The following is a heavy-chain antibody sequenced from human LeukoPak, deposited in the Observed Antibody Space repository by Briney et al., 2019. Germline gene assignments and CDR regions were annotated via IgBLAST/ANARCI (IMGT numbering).Heavy chain of an antibody. J-gene: IGHJ3*02. CDR1: GYTFTNYG. D-gene: IGHD3-22*01. Sequence: GASVKVSCKASGYTFTNYGISGVRQAPGQGREWMGWISVYNGNTNYAQKFQGRVTMTRDTSISQAYMELRRLRSDDTAVYYCARAGIWDYSDSSGYHNAAFDIWGQGTMVTVSS. CDR2: ISVYNGNT. CDR3: ARAGIWDYSDSSGYHNAAFDI. V-gene: IGHV1-18*01.